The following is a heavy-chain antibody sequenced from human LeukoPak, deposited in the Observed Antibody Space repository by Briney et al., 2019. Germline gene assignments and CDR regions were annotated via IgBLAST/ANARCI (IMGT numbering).Heavy chain of an antibody. D-gene: IGHD6-13*01. J-gene: IGHJ4*02. CDR1: GYTFTGYY. V-gene: IGHV1-2*02. CDR3: ARAVRQQLVFPIDY. Sequence: ASVNVSCKASGYTFTGYYMHWVRQAPAQGRDWMGWSNPNSGGTNYAHKFQGRVTMNRDTSLSTASMELSRLRSDDTAVYYCARAVRQQLVFPIDYWGQGTLVTVCS. CDR2: SNPNSGGT.